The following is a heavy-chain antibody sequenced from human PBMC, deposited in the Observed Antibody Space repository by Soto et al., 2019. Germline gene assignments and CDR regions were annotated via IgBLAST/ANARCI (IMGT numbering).Heavy chain of an antibody. CDR2: ILPNFDTP. J-gene: IGHJ6*02. Sequence: QVHLVHSGAEVKKPGSSVKVSCKTSGGSFNNYAVSWVRQAPGQGLEWMGLILPNFDTPIYAQKFQDIVTIIAYESTSTFYMELMSLRSIDPAVYYCAVALVREILIFESSGMHVWGQGTTVIVSS. CDR3: AVALVREILIFESSGMHV. V-gene: IGHV1-69*01. D-gene: IGHD3-10*01. CDR1: GGSFNNYA.